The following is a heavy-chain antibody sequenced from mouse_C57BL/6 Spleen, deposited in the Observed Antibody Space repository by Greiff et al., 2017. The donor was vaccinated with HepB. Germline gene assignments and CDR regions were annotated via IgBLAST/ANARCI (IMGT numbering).Heavy chain of an antibody. CDR2: IYPGDGDT. CDR3: AEGTTALDY. J-gene: IGHJ2*01. V-gene: IGHV1-82*01. CDR1: GYAFSSSW. Sequence: QVTLKESGPELVKPGASVKISCKASGYAFSSSWMNWVKQRPGKGLEWIGRIYPGDGDTNYNGKFKGKATLTADKSSSTAYMQLSSLTSEDSAVYFCAEGTTALDYWGQGTTLTVSS. D-gene: IGHD1-2*01.